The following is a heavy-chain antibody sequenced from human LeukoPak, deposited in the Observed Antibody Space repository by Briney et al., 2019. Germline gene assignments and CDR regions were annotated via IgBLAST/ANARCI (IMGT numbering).Heavy chain of an antibody. V-gene: IGHV4-59*12. Sequence: KPSETLSLTCTVSGGSISSYYWSWIRQPPKKGLEWIGYIYYSGSTNYNPSLKSRVTISVDTSKNQFSLKLSSVTAADTAVYYCARGSDWNYESWYYYYMDVWGKGTTVTVSS. CDR2: IYYSGST. CDR3: ARGSDWNYESWYYYYMDV. CDR1: GGSISSYY. J-gene: IGHJ6*03. D-gene: IGHD1-7*01.